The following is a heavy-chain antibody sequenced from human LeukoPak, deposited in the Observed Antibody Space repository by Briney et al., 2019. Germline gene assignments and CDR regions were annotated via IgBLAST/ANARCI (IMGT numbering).Heavy chain of an antibody. D-gene: IGHD2/OR15-2a*01. J-gene: IGHJ4*02. CDR3: ARGVIFDY. CDR1: GGSFSGYY. V-gene: IGHV4-34*01. CDR2: INHSGST. Sequence: SETLSLTCAVYGGSFSGYYWSWIRQPPGKGLEWIGEINHSGSTNYNPSLKSRVTISVDTSKNQFSLKLSSVTAADTAVYYCARGVIFDYWGQGTLVTVSS.